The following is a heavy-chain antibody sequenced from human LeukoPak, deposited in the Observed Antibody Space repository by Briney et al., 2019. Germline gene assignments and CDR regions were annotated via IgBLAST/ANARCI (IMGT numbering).Heavy chain of an antibody. CDR3: ATPLRATSGN. J-gene: IGHJ4*02. CDR2: ISSSSSYI. V-gene: IGHV3-21*01. Sequence: PGGSLRLSCAASGFTFSSYAMSWVRQAPGKGLEWVSSISSSSSYIYYADSVKGRFTISRDNAKNSLYLQMNSLRAEDTAVYYCATPLRATSGNWGQGTLVTVSS. CDR1: GFTFSSYA. D-gene: IGHD1-14*01.